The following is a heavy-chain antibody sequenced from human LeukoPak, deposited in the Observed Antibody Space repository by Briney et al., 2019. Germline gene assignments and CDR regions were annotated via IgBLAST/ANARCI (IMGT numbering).Heavy chain of an antibody. V-gene: IGHV4-34*01. CDR3: ARGLFMIVVVHPLPFDP. Sequence: SETLSLTCAVYGGSFSGYYWSWIRQPPGKGLEWIGEINHSGSTNYNPSLKGRVTISVDTSKNQFSLKLSSVTAVDTAVYYCARGLFMIVVVHPLPFDPWGQGTLVTVSS. J-gene: IGHJ5*02. CDR1: GGSFSGYY. CDR2: INHSGST. D-gene: IGHD3-22*01.